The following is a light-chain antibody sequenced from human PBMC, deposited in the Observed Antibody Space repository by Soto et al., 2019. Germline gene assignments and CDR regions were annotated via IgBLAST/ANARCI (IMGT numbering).Light chain of an antibody. V-gene: IGKV3-11*01. Sequence: EIVLTQSPATLSLSPGERATLSCRASQSVRNDLVWYHQKPGQAPRVLIYSASNRATGIPARFSGSGSGTDFTLSISSLEPEDFAVYCCQLRTNWPPTFGGGTKVEMK. CDR1: QSVRND. J-gene: IGKJ4*01. CDR2: SAS. CDR3: QLRTNWPPT.